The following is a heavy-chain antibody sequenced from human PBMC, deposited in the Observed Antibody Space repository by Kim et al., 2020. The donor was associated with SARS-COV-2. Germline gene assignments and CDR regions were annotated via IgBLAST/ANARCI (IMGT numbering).Heavy chain of an antibody. CDR1: GLTLSSHA. CDR2: IRGSGSNT. CDR3: AKDIDYDFWSGNYYFGMDV. D-gene: IGHD3-3*01. Sequence: GGSLRLSCEGTGLTLSSHAMNWVRQAPGMGLEWVSSIRGSGSNTYYADSVKGRFTISRDNPKKTLYLQMSSLRAEDTAVYYCAKDIDYDFWSGNYYFGMDVWGQGTTVTVSS. V-gene: IGHV3-23*01. J-gene: IGHJ6*02.